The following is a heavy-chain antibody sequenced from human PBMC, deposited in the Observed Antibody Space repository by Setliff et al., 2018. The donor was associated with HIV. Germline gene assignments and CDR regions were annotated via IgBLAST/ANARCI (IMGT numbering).Heavy chain of an antibody. J-gene: IGHJ5*01. CDR1: RGSINSDDYY. CDR2: IYTSGST. CDR3: ARGRRYGGNSAGSYFDY. D-gene: IGHD2-21*02. Sequence: KPSETLSLTCTVSRGSINSDDYYWSWIRQPAGKGLEWVGRIYTSGSTNYNPSLKSRVTISQDRSKNQFSLSLSSVTATDTAVYYCARGRRYGGNSAGSYFDYWGHGILVTSPQ. V-gene: IGHV4-61*02.